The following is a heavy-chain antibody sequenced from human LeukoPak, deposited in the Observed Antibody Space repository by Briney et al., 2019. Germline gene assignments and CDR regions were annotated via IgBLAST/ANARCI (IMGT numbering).Heavy chain of an antibody. CDR1: GGTFSSCA. J-gene: IGHJ4*02. Sequence: GASVKVSCKASGGTFSSCAISWVRQAPGQGLEWMGGIIPIFGTANYAQKFQGRVTITADESTSTAYMELSSLRSEDTAVYYCARDGPVGATSYWGQGTLVTVSS. D-gene: IGHD1-26*01. CDR2: IIPIFGTA. CDR3: ARDGPVGATSY. V-gene: IGHV1-69*13.